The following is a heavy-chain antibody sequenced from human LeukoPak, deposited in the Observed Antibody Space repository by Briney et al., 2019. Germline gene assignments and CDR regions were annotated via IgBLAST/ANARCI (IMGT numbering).Heavy chain of an antibody. D-gene: IGHD3-22*01. Sequence: PSENLSLTCAVYGGSFSGYYWSWIRQPPGKGLEWIGEINHSGSTNYNPSLKSRVTISVDTSKNQFSLKLSSVTAADTAVYYCARDVLLYYYDSSGYTDYWGQGTLVTVSS. CDR1: GGSFSGYY. CDR3: ARDVLLYYYDSSGYTDY. J-gene: IGHJ4*02. CDR2: INHSGST. V-gene: IGHV4-34*01.